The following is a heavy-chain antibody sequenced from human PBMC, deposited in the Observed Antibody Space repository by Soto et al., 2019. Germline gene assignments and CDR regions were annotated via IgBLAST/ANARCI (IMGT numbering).Heavy chain of an antibody. J-gene: IGHJ6*02. CDR2: IIPRFGTT. CDR1: GGYFNTRQTLNSYP. Sequence: QVQVVQSGAEVKRPGSSVNVACKASGGYFNTRQTLNSYPISWVRQAPGQRLELMGGIIPRFGTTDYAQSFPGRVTITADRSTSTTYPALHNLTSAETAVYYCAKSWGVDIYYYDYAMDVWGQGNTVTASS. CDR3: AKSWGVDIYYYDYAMDV. D-gene: IGHD3-16*01. V-gene: IGHV1-69*06.